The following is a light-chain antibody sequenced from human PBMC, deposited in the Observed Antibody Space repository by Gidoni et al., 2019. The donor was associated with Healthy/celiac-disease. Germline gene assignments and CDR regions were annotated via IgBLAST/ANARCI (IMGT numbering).Light chain of an antibody. CDR3: QQYDNLLLS. J-gene: IGKJ2*03. Sequence: DIQMTQSPSSLPASVGDRVTITCQASQDISNYLNWYQQKPGKAPKLLIYDASNLETGVPSRFSGSGSGTDFTFTISSLQPEDIATYYCQQYDNLLLSFGQGTKLEIK. CDR1: QDISNY. CDR2: DAS. V-gene: IGKV1-33*01.